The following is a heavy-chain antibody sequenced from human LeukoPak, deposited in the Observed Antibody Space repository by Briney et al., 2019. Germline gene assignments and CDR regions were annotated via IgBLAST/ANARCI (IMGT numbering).Heavy chain of an antibody. J-gene: IGHJ4*02. D-gene: IGHD6-19*01. V-gene: IGHV3-21*01. CDR3: AREPGYSSGDLNFDS. CDR2: ITSSSSYI. CDR1: GFTFSSYS. Sequence: KSGGSLRLSCAASGFTFSSYSMNWVRQAPGKGLEWVSSITSSSSYIYYADSVKGRFTISRDNAKNSLYLQMNSLRAEDTAVYYCAREPGYSSGDLNFDSWGQGTLVTVSS.